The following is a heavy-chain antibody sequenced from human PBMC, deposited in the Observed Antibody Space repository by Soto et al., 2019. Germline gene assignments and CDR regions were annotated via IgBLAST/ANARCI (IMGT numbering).Heavy chain of an antibody. CDR3: ARVASHYYYGMDV. CDR2: ISYDGSNK. CDR1: GFTFSSYA. Sequence: GGSLRLSCAASGFTFSSYAMHWVRQAPGKGLEWVAVISYDGSNKYYADSVKGRFTISRDNSKNTLYLQMNSLRAEGTAVYHCARVASHYYYGMDVWGQGTTVTVSS. V-gene: IGHV3-30-3*01. J-gene: IGHJ6*02.